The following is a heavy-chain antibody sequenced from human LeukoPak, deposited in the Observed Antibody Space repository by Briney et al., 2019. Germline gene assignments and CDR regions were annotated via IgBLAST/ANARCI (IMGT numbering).Heavy chain of an antibody. V-gene: IGHV3-23*01. D-gene: IGHD3-22*01. Sequence: GGSLRLSCAASGFTFSNYAMGWVRQAPGKGLEWVSGISYSGGSTYYGDSVKGRFTISRDNSKNTLYLQMNSLRAEDTAVYYCAKPRRTMIVVEAFDIWGQGTMVTVSS. CDR1: GFTFSNYA. CDR3: AKPRRTMIVVEAFDI. CDR2: ISYSGGST. J-gene: IGHJ3*02.